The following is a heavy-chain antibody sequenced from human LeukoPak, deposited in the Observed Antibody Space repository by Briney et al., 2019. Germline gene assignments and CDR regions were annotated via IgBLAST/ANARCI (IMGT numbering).Heavy chain of an antibody. V-gene: IGHV5-51*01. CDR2: IYPGDSDA. J-gene: IGHJ4*02. CDR3: ARQSPGRRAGCYYVPPDY. D-gene: IGHD3-22*01. CDR1: GYTFTNSW. Sequence: GESLKISCKGPGYTFTNSWIAWVRQMPGKGLEWMGIIYPGDSDAKYSPSFQGRVTISVDKSISTAYLQWSALRASDSAMYYCARQSPGRRAGCYYVPPDYWGQGTLVTVSS.